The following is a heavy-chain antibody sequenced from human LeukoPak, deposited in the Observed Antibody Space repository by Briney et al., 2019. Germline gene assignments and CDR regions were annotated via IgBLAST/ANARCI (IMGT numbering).Heavy chain of an antibody. Sequence: ASVKVSCKASGYTFTGYYMHWVRQAPGQGLEWMGRINPNSGGTNYAQKFQGRVTMTRDTSISTAYMELSRLRSDDTAVYYCARDPQYSYGYLEDYWGQGTLVTVSS. CDR1: GYTFTGYY. J-gene: IGHJ4*02. D-gene: IGHD5-18*01. CDR2: INPNSGGT. CDR3: ARDPQYSYGYLEDY. V-gene: IGHV1-2*06.